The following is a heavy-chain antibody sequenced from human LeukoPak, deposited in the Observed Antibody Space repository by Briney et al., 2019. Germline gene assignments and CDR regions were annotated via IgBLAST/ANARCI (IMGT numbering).Heavy chain of an antibody. CDR3: ARLGTGYDSSGYSIGWFDP. Sequence: PSETLSLTCTVSGGSISISTYYWGWIRQPPGKGLEWIGSSYYSGSTYYNPSLKSRVTISVDTSKNQFSLRLSSVTAADTAVYYCARLGTGYDSSGYSIGWFDPWGQGTLVTVSS. D-gene: IGHD3-22*01. CDR2: SYYSGST. CDR1: GGSISISTYY. V-gene: IGHV4-39*01. J-gene: IGHJ5*02.